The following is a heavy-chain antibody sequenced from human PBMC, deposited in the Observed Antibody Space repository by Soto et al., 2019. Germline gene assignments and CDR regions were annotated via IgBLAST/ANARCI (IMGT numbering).Heavy chain of an antibody. V-gene: IGHV3-49*03. CDR1: GFTFGDYA. J-gene: IGHJ4*02. Sequence: SLRLSCTASGFTFGDYAMSWFRQAPGKGLEWVGFIRSKAYGGTTEYAASVKGRFTISRDDSKSIAYLQMNSLKTEDTAVYYCTNLVYSYGPDYWGQGTLVTVSS. D-gene: IGHD5-18*01. CDR2: IRSKAYGGTT. CDR3: TNLVYSYGPDY.